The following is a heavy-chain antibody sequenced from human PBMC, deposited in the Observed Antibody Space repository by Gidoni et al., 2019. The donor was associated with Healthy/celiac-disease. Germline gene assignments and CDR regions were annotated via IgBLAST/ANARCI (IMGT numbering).Heavy chain of an antibody. J-gene: IGHJ4*02. D-gene: IGHD6-13*01. CDR2: ISYDGSKK. V-gene: IGHV3-30*03. CDR1: GFTFSSYG. Sequence: QVQLVEPGGGVVQPGRSLRLSCAAQGFTFSSYGMHWGRQAPGKGREWVAVISYDGSKKYYADSVKGRFTISRDNSKNTLYLQMNSLRAEDTAVYYCARAAGHNDYWGQGTLVTVSS. CDR3: ARAAGHNDY.